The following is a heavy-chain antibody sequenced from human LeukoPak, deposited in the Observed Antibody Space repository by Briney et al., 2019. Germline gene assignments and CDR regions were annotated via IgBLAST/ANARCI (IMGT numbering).Heavy chain of an antibody. Sequence: GESLKISCEGSGYPFITYWIGWVRQMPGKGLEWMGIICPDDSDIIYSPSFQGQVTISADKSISTAYLHWSSLKASDTAMYYCARGGYSYGYKLGIDYWGQGTLVTVSS. J-gene: IGHJ4*02. V-gene: IGHV5-51*01. CDR1: GYPFITYW. CDR2: ICPDDSDI. CDR3: ARGGYSYGYKLGIDY. D-gene: IGHD5-18*01.